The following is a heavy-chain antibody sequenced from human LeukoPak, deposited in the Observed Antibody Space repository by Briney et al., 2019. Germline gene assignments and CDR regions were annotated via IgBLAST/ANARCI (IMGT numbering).Heavy chain of an antibody. CDR3: ARAYRLMVCAGYGD. J-gene: IGHJ3*01. V-gene: IGHV3-21*01. Sequence: PGGSLSLSCAASGFTFSSYSMNWVRQAPGKGLEWVSSISSSSSYIYYADSVKGRFTISRDNAKNSLYPQMNSLRAEDTAVYYCARAYRLMVCAGYGDWGQRRMVTVSS. CDR1: GFTFSSYS. CDR2: ISSSSSYI. D-gene: IGHD2-8*01.